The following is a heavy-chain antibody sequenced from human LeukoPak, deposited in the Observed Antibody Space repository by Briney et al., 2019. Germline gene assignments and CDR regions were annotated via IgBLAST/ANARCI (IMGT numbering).Heavy chain of an antibody. D-gene: IGHD3-9*01. CDR2: ISAYNGNT. CDR3: ARDRRPYYDILTGFDY. CDR1: GYTFTSYG. J-gene: IGHJ4*02. V-gene: IGHV1-18*01. Sequence: ASVKVSCKASGYTFTSYGISWVRQAPGQGLEWMGWISAYNGNTNCAQKLQGRVTMTTDTSTSTAYMELRSLRSDDTAVYYCARDRRPYYDILTGFDYWGQGTLVTVSS.